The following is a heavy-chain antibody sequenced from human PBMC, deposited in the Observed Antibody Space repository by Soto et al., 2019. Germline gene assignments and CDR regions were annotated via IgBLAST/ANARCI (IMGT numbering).Heavy chain of an antibody. J-gene: IGHJ4*02. CDR1: GFTFSTFS. CDR3: ARDLNWGIDY. D-gene: IGHD7-27*01. Sequence: GESLKISCAASGFTFSTFSMNWVRQAPGKGLEWVSYISGTYAIYYADSVQGRFTISRDNAKNSVYLQMNSLRDEDSAIYYCARDLNWGIDYWGQGALVTVPS. V-gene: IGHV3-48*02. CDR2: ISGTYAI.